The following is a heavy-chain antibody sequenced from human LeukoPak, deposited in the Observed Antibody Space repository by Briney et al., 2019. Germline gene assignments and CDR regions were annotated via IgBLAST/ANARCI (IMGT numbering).Heavy chain of an antibody. CDR1: GFTFSTYA. V-gene: IGHV3-23*01. J-gene: IGHJ5*02. CDR2: ISGSGDST. D-gene: IGHD1-26*01. CDR3: ARARAIVGATTQFDP. Sequence: GGSLRLSCAASGFTFSTYAVNWVRQAPGKGLEWVSTISGSGDSTYYADSVKGRFTISRDNSKDTLYLQMNSLRAEDTAVYYCARARAIVGATTQFDPWGQGTLVTVSS.